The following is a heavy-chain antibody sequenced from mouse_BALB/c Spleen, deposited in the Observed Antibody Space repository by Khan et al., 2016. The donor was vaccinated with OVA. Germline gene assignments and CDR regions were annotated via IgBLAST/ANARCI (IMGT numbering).Heavy chain of an antibody. Sequence: VRLQQSGTVLARPGASVKMSCKASGYTFTSYWMHWIKQRPGQGLEWIGAIYPRNSDTNYNQKFKGKAKLTAVTSTSTAYLELNSLTNEDSAVYYCTRNGLGNYENWDYWGQGTTLTVSS. J-gene: IGHJ2*01. CDR2: IYPRNSDT. V-gene: IGHV1-5*01. CDR3: TRNGLGNYENWDY. D-gene: IGHD2-1*01. CDR1: GYTFTSYW.